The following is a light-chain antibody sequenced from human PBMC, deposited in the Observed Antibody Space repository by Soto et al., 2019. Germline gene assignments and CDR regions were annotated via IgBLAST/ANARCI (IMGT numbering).Light chain of an antibody. Sequence: EIVLTQSPGTLSLSPGERATLSCRASPSLTSSYLAWYQQKPGQAPRLLICGASSRATGIPDRFSGGGSGTDFTLTISRLEPEEFAVYYCQKYEISPTSYTFGQGTKLEIK. CDR1: PSLTSSY. CDR3: QKYEISPTSYT. J-gene: IGKJ2*01. V-gene: IGKV3-20*01. CDR2: GAS.